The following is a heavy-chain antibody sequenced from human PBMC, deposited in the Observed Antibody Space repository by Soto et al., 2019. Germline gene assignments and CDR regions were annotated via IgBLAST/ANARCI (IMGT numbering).Heavy chain of an antibody. D-gene: IGHD2-2*03. CDR1: GYTFTSYD. CDR3: AIGVLDALLDKSHYDYYYMDV. Sequence: QVQLVQSGAEVKKPGASVKVSCKASGYTFTSYDINWVRQATGQGLEWMGWMNPNSGNTGYAQKFQGRVTMTRNTSISTAYMELSSLRSEDTAVYYCAIGVLDALLDKSHYDYYYMDVWGKGTTVTVSS. CDR2: MNPNSGNT. J-gene: IGHJ6*03. V-gene: IGHV1-8*01.